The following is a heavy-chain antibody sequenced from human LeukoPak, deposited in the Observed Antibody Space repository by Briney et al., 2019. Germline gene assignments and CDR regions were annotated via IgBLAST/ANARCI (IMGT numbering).Heavy chain of an antibody. V-gene: IGHV3-30*18. CDR1: GFTFSSFG. Sequence: SGGSLRLSCAASGFTFSSFGMHWVRQAPGKGLEWVAVISYDGSNKYYADSVKGRFTISRTNSKNTLYLQMNGLRAEDTAVYYCAKGPSEQQLTHGEYFQDWGQGTLVTVSS. J-gene: IGHJ1*01. CDR2: ISYDGSNK. D-gene: IGHD6-13*01. CDR3: AKGPSEQQLTHGEYFQD.